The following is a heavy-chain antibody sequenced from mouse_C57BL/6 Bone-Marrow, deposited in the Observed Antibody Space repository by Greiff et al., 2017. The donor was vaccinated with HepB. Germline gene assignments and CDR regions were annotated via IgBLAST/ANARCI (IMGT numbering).Heavy chain of an antibody. V-gene: IGHV5-12*01. CDR1: GFTFSDYY. D-gene: IGHD2-2*01. J-gene: IGHJ2*01. Sequence: EVKLVESGGGLVQPGGSLKLSCAASGFTFSDYYMYWVRQTPEKRLEWVAYISNGGGSTYYPDTVKGRFTISRDNAKNTLYLQMSSLNSEDTAMYYWARYGSYCDYWGQGTTLTVSS. CDR3: ARYGSYCDY. CDR2: ISNGGGST.